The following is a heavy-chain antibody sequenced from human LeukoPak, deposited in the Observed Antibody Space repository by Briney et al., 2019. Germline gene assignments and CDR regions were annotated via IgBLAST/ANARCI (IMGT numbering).Heavy chain of an antibody. J-gene: IGHJ5*02. CDR2: INHSGST. Sequence: KPSETLSLTCAVYGGSFSGYYWSWIRQPPGKGLEWIGEINHSGSTNYNPSLKSRVTISVDTSKNQFSLKLNSVTAADTAFYYCVRDRGLGRGFDPWGQGTLVTVSS. CDR1: GGSFSGYY. D-gene: IGHD3-16*01. V-gene: IGHV4-34*01. CDR3: VRDRGLGRGFDP.